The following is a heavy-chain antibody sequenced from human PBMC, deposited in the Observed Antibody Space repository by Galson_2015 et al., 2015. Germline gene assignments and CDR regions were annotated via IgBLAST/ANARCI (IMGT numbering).Heavy chain of an antibody. D-gene: IGHD3-22*01. CDR2: ISGSGGST. CDR3: AKDRTYYYDSSGYYSSSFDY. Sequence: SLRLSCAASGFTFSSYAMSWVRQAPGKGLEWVSAISGSGGSTYYADSVKGRFTISRDNSKNTLYLQMNSLRAEDTAVYYCAKDRTYYYDSSGYYSSSFDYWGQGTLVTVSS. V-gene: IGHV3-23*01. CDR1: GFTFSSYA. J-gene: IGHJ4*02.